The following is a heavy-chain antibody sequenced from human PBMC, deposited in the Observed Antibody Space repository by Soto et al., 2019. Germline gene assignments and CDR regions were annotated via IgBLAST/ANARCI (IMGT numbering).Heavy chain of an antibody. Sequence: GGSLRLSCTASGFTFTNYAMTWVRQAPGKGLEWVPSISESGGATYYADSVKGRFTISRDNSKNTLYLQMNGLRAEDTALYYCAKDTYSSSWYFWGQGTLVTVSS. CDR3: AKDTYSSSWYF. CDR1: GFTFTNYA. J-gene: IGHJ4*02. D-gene: IGHD6-13*01. CDR2: ISESGGAT. V-gene: IGHV3-23*01.